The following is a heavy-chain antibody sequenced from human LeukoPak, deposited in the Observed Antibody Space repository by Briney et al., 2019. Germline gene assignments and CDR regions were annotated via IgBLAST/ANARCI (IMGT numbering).Heavy chain of an antibody. V-gene: IGHV3-23*01. Sequence: GGSLRLSCAASGFTFSRYGMSWVRQAPGKGLEWVSAISGSGGSTYYADSVKGRFTISRDNSKNTLYLQMNSLRAEDTAVYYCAKEGWRTGRITMVRGVIITLPYYMDVWGKGTTVTISS. CDR3: AKEGWRTGRITMVRGVIITLPYYMDV. J-gene: IGHJ6*03. D-gene: IGHD3-10*01. CDR2: ISGSGGST. CDR1: GFTFSRYG.